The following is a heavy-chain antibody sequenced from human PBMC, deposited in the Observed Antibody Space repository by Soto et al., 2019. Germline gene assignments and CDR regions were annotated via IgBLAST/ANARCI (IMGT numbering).Heavy chain of an antibody. CDR2: VYYSGDT. D-gene: IGHD4-4*01. CDR1: GGSISISTYY. J-gene: IGHJ6*03. CDR3: AGAHQSTVSPYYYYYLDV. Sequence: QLQLQESGPGLVKPSETLSLTCTVSGGSISISTYYWIWIRQPPGKGLEWIGSVYYSGDTNCNPSLRSRVTVSSDTSKNQFSLRLSSVTAADTAVYYCAGAHQSTVSPYYYYYLDVWGKGTTVSVSS. V-gene: IGHV4-39*01.